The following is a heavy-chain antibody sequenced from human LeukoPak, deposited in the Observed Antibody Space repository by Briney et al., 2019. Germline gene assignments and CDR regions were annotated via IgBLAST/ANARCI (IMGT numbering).Heavy chain of an antibody. D-gene: IGHD3-10*01. V-gene: IGHV1-8*01. Sequence: ASVKVSCKASGYTFTSYDINWVRQATGQGLEWMGWMNPNSGNTGYAQKFQGRVTITRNTSLSTAYMELSSLRSEDKAVYYCARGPPRYYYGSGSFYGMDVWGQGTTVTVSS. CDR2: MNPNSGNT. CDR1: GYTFTSYD. CDR3: ARGPPRYYYGSGSFYGMDV. J-gene: IGHJ6*02.